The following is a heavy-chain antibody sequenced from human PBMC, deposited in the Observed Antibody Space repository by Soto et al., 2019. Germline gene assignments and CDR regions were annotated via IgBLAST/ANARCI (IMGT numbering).Heavy chain of an antibody. CDR2: VYHSGTT. D-gene: IGHD5-12*01. CDR3: AVPGRGAFDY. J-gene: IGHJ4*02. V-gene: IGHV4-4*02. Sequence: PSETLSLTCAVSGASIGTNNWWRWVRQPPGKGQEWIGEVYHSGTTNCNPSLKSRATISIDKSKNQFSLTLTSMTAADTDLYSCAVPGRGAFDYWSQGTLVTVSS. CDR1: GASIGTNNW.